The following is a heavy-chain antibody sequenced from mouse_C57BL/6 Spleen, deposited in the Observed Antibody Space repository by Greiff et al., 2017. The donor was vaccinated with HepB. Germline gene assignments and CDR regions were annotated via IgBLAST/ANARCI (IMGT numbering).Heavy chain of an antibody. CDR1: GYTFTDYE. Sequence: VQLKQSGAELVRPGASVTLSCKASGYTFTDYEMHWVKQTPVHGLEWIGAIDPETGGTAYNQKFKGKAILTADKSSSTAYMELRSLTSEDSAVYYCTRIYYGPYYAMDYWGQGTSVTVSS. CDR3: TRIYYGPYYAMDY. D-gene: IGHD2-1*01. CDR2: IDPETGGT. J-gene: IGHJ4*01. V-gene: IGHV1-15*01.